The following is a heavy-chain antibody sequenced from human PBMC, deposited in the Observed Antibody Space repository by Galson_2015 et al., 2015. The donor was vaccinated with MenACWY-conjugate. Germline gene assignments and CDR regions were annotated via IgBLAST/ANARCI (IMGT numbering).Heavy chain of an antibody. Sequence: SVKVSCKASGGTFSSYAISWVRQAPGQGLEWMGGIIPIFGTANYAQKFQGRVTITADESTSTAYMELSSLRSEDTAVYYCAGGYSSSSDYFDYWGQGTLVTVSS. CDR1: GGTFSSYA. CDR3: AGGYSSSSDYFDY. CDR2: IIPIFGTA. J-gene: IGHJ4*02. D-gene: IGHD6-6*01. V-gene: IGHV1-69*13.